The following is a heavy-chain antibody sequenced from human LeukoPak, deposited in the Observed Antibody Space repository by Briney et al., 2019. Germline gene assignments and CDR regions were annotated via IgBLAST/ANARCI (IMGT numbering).Heavy chain of an antibody. Sequence: SETLSLTCAVYGGSFSGYYWSWLRQPPGKGLEWIGEINHSGSTNYNPSLKSRVTISVETSKNQFSLKLSSVTAADTAVYYCARMDRYSYGFDYWGQGTLVTVSS. CDR1: GGSFSGYY. J-gene: IGHJ4*02. D-gene: IGHD5-18*01. V-gene: IGHV4-34*01. CDR3: ARMDRYSYGFDY. CDR2: INHSGST.